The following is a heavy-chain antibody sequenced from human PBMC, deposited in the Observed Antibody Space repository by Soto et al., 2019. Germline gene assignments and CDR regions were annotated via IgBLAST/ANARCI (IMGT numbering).Heavy chain of an antibody. CDR3: ARPDRDGYNYDY. D-gene: IGHD5-12*01. J-gene: IGHJ4*01. Sequence: SLRLSCAAYGFTFSRYAMNWVRQAQGKGLEWVSGISDSGAITYYADPVKGRFTISRDNSKNTLFLHMNSLRTDDTAVYFCARPDRDGYNYDYWGQGTLVTVSS. V-gene: IGHV3-23*01. CDR1: GFTFSRYA. CDR2: ISDSGAIT.